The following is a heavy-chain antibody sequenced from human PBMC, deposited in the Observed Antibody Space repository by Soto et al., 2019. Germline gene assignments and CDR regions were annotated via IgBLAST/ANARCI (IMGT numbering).Heavy chain of an antibody. CDR3: ARADCGGDCYTLSYYYYGMDV. CDR2: IYYSGST. J-gene: IGHJ6*02. Sequence: QVQLQESGPGLVKPSQTLSLTCTVSGGSISSGGYYWSWIRQHPGKGLEWIGYIYYSGSTYYNPSLKSRVTISVDTSKNQFSLKLSSVTAADTDVYYCARADCGGDCYTLSYYYYGMDVWGQGTTVTVSS. V-gene: IGHV4-31*03. CDR1: GGSISSGGYY. D-gene: IGHD2-21*02.